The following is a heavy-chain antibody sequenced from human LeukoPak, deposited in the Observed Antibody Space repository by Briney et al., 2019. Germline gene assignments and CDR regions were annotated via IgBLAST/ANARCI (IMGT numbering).Heavy chain of an antibody. CDR1: GGSISSSSYY. CDR3: AELVVTAIWGRISNWFDP. D-gene: IGHD2-21*02. Sequence: SETLSLTCTVSGGSISSSSYYWGWIRQPPGKGLEWIGSIYYSGSTYYNPSLKSRVTISVDTSKNQFSLKLSSVTAADTAVYYCAELVVTAIWGRISNWFDPWGQGTLVTVSS. J-gene: IGHJ5*02. V-gene: IGHV4-39*07. CDR2: IYYSGST.